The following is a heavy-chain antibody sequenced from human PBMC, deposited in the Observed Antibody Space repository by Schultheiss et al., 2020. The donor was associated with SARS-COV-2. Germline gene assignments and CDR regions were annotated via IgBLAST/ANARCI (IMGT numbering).Heavy chain of an antibody. CDR1: GGSFSGYY. D-gene: IGHD4-23*01. Sequence: SETLSLTCAVYGGSFSGYYWSWIRQPPGKGLEWIGEINHSGSTNYNPSLKSRVTMSVDTSKNQFSLKLSSVTAADTAVYYCARHGDYGGKGGWFDPWGQGTLVTVSS. CDR2: INHSGST. J-gene: IGHJ5*02. CDR3: ARHGDYGGKGGWFDP. V-gene: IGHV4-34*01.